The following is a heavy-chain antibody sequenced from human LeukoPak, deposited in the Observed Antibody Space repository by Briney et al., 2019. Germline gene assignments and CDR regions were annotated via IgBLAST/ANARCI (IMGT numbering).Heavy chain of an antibody. CDR1: GYTFTSYD. Sequence: ASVKVSCKASGYTFTSYDIDWVRQATGQGLEWIGWMNPNSGNTGYAQKFQGRVTITRNTSISTAYMELSSLRSDDTAVYYCANFDYGGNSGAFDIWGQGTMVTVSS. V-gene: IGHV1-8*03. D-gene: IGHD4-23*01. CDR2: MNPNSGNT. CDR3: ANFDYGGNSGAFDI. J-gene: IGHJ3*02.